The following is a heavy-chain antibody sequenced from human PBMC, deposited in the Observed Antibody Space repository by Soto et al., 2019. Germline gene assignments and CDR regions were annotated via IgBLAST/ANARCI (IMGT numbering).Heavy chain of an antibody. CDR3: ARDSLYYDFWSGPTDFDY. V-gene: IGHV3-7*01. CDR1: GFTFSSYW. D-gene: IGHD3-3*01. Sequence: AGSLRLSCAASGFTFSSYWMSWVRQAPGKGLEWVANIKQDGSEKYYVDSVKGRFTISRDNAKNSLYLQMNSLRAEDTAVYYCARDSLYYDFWSGPTDFDYWGQGTLVTVSS. J-gene: IGHJ4*02. CDR2: IKQDGSEK.